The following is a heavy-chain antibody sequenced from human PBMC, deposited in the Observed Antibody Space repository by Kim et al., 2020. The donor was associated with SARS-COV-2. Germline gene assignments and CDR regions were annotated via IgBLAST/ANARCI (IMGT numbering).Heavy chain of an antibody. CDR2: INHSGST. V-gene: IGHV4-34*01. CDR1: GGSFSGYY. CDR3: ARAGVGITMVRGAWGL. Sequence: SETLSLTCAVYGGSFSGYYWSWIRQPPGKGLEWIGEINHSGSTNYNPSLKSRVTISVDTSKNQFSLKLSSVTAADTAVYYCARAGVGITMVRGAWGLWGQGTLVTVSS. J-gene: IGHJ4*02. D-gene: IGHD3-10*01.